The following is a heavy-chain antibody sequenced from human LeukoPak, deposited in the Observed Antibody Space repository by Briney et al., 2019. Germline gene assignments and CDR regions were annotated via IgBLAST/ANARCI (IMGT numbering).Heavy chain of an antibody. CDR1: GGSISSGGYS. V-gene: IGHV4-30-2*01. J-gene: IGHJ3*02. CDR3: ARGVRVDAFDI. CDR2: IYHSGST. D-gene: IGHD3-3*01. Sequence: SQTLSLTCAVSGGSISSGGYSWSWIRQPPGKDLEWIGYIYHSGSTYYNPSLKSRVTISVDRSKNQFSLKLSSVTAADTAVYYCARGVRVDAFDIWGQGTMVTVSS.